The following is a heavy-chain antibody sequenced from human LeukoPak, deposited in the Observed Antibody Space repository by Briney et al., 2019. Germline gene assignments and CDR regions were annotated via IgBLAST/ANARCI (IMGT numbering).Heavy chain of an antibody. CDR1: VYNFTSYG. D-gene: IGHD2-2*01. Sequence: ASVKVSCKASVYNFTSYGISWVRQAPGQGLEWMGWISAYNGNTNYAQKLQGRVTMTTDTSTSTAYMELRSLRSDDTAVYYCARDRGIVVVPAAMNYWGQGTLVTVSS. V-gene: IGHV1-18*01. J-gene: IGHJ4*02. CDR3: ARDRGIVVVPAAMNY. CDR2: ISAYNGNT.